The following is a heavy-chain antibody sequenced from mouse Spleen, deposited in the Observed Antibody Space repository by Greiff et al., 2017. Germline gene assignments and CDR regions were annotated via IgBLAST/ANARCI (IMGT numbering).Heavy chain of an antibody. CDR3: ARKTVVATDFDV. CDR1: GYTFTSYW. J-gene: IGHJ1*01. D-gene: IGHD1-1*01. V-gene: IGHV1-69*01. CDR2: IDPSDSYT. Sequence: QVQLQQPGAELVMPGASVKLSCKASGYTFTSYWMHWVKQRPGQGLEWIGEIDPSDSYTNYNQKFKGKATLTVDKSSSTAYMQLSSLTSEDSAVYYCARKTVVATDFDVWGAGTTVTVSS.